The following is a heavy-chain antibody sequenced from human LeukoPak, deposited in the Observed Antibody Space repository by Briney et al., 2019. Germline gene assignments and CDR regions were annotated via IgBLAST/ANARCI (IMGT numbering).Heavy chain of an antibody. CDR2: INPNSGGT. D-gene: IGHD2-21*01. CDR3: AARTPVVIANYYYYYMDV. Sequence: GASVKVSCKASGYTFTGYYMHWVRQAPGQGLEWMGWINPNSGGTNYAQKFQGRVTMTRDTSISTAYMELSRLRSDDTAVYYCAARTPVVIANYYYYYMDVWGKGTTVTVSS. J-gene: IGHJ6*03. CDR1: GYTFTGYY. V-gene: IGHV1-2*02.